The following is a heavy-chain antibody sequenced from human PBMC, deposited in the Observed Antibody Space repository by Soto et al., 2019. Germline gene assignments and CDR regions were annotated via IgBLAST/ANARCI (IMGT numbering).Heavy chain of an antibody. CDR1: GDSLTRNY. Sequence: QVQLQESGPGLVKPSETLSLTCTVSGDSLTRNYWSWIRHPPGKGLEWLTYIHNGRSTNYNPSLMSRVSISLDTSNSQFSLNLNSVTAADTAVYYCARTLSGGFDYWGQGTLVTVSS. CDR3: ARTLSGGFDY. CDR2: IHNGRST. J-gene: IGHJ4*02. V-gene: IGHV4-59*01.